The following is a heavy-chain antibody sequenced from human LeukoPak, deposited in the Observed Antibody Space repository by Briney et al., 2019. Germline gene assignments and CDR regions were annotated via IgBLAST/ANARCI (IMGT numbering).Heavy chain of an antibody. D-gene: IGHD3-16*01. CDR2: ISSSSSYT. CDR3: ARGHYELWY. J-gene: IGHJ4*02. Sequence: GGSLRLSCAASGLTFSDYYMSWIRQAPGKGLEWVSYISSSSSYTDYADSVKGRFTISRDDAKNSLYLQMNSLRAEDTAVYYCARGHYELWYWGQGTLVTVSS. CDR1: GLTFSDYY. V-gene: IGHV3-11*06.